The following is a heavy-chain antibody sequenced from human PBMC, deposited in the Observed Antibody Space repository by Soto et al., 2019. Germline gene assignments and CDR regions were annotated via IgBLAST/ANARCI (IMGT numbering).Heavy chain of an antibody. CDR2: INPNSGGT. J-gene: IGHJ5*02. V-gene: IGHV1-2*04. CDR1: GYTFTGYY. Sequence: QVQLVQSGAEVKKSGASVKVSCKASGYTFTGYYMHWVRQAPGQGLEWMGWINPNSGGTNYAQKFQGWVTMTRDTSISTAYMELSRLRSDDTAVYYCARGSLGGSSWYVGWFDPWGQGTLVTVSS. D-gene: IGHD6-13*01. CDR3: ARGSLGGSSWYVGWFDP.